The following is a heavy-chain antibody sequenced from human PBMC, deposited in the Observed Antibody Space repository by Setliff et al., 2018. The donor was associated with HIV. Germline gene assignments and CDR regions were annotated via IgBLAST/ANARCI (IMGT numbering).Heavy chain of an antibody. J-gene: IGHJ4*02. CDR3: AAVPWGHSSLIIDH. CDR2: FSPSNSYI. CDR1: GFSVTDTY. D-gene: IGHD3-16*01. V-gene: IGHV3-21*01. Sequence: PGGSLRLSCEASGFSVTDTYMGWVRQAPGKGLEWVASFSPSNSYIYYADSLRGRFTISRDNAKNSVYLQMHSLRVEDTAVYYCAAVPWGHSSLIIDHWGQGTPVTVSS.